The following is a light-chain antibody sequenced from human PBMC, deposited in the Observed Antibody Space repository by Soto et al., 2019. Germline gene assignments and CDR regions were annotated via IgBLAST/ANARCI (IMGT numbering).Light chain of an antibody. V-gene: IGKV1-27*01. CDR2: AAS. J-gene: IGKJ1*01. CDR3: QTYNSARWT. Sequence: DIQMTQSPSSLSASIGDRVTISCRASQGISNFLAWYQQKPGEVPKLLIYAASTLQSGVPSRFSGGGSGTDFTLTISSLPPEDVATYLCQTYNSARWTFAQGTKVEVK. CDR1: QGISNF.